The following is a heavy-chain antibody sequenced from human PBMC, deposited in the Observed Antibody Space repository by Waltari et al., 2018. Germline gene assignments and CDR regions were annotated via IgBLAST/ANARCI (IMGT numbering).Heavy chain of an antibody. Sequence: EVQLVGSGGGLVEPGGSLRLSCDVAGSPLSIYEMNWVRQAPVKGLEWVAYTSVSGTNIYYADSVKGRVTISRDDVKNSLFLQMNSLRAEDAGVYYCATTPRNWNYYYYGMDVWGQGTTVTVSS. CDR2: TSVSGTNI. CDR3: ATTPRNWNYYYYGMDV. J-gene: IGHJ6*02. D-gene: IGHD1-1*01. CDR1: GSPLSIYE. V-gene: IGHV3-48*03.